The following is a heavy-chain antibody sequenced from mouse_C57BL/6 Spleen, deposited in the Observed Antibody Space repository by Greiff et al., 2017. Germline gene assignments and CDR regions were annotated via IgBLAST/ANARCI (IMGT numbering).Heavy chain of an antibody. Sequence: EVKLEESGGDLVKPGGSLKLSCAASGFTFSSYGMSWVRQTPDKRLEWVATISSGGSYTYYPDSVKGRFTISRDNAKNTLYLQMSSLKSEDTAMYYCARQRVSITTVVAPAYWGQGTLVTVSA. CDR3: ARQRVSITTVVAPAY. D-gene: IGHD1-1*01. V-gene: IGHV5-6*02. CDR2: ISSGGSYT. J-gene: IGHJ3*01. CDR1: GFTFSSYG.